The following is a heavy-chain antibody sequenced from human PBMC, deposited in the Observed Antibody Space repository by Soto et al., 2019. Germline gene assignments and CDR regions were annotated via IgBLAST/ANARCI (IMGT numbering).Heavy chain of an antibody. D-gene: IGHD1-20*01. J-gene: IGHJ2*01. CDR3: AKYITAATRYFDL. CDR1: GLNFASYA. CDR2: TSGDAANT. Sequence: EVQLLESGGGLVQSGGSLRLCCAASGLNFASYAMTWIRQAPGKGLEWVSATSGDAANTQYADSVKGRFTMSRDNSKITLYLQMNSLRAEDTAFYFCAKYITAATRYFDLWGRGTLVTVSS. V-gene: IGHV3-23*01.